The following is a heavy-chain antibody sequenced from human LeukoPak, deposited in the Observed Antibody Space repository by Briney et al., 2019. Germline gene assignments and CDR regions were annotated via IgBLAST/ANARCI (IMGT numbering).Heavy chain of an antibody. V-gene: IGHV3-7*01. CDR3: ARVPSPGYSYGHPYYFDY. D-gene: IGHD5-18*01. J-gene: IGHJ4*02. Sequence: GGSLRLSCAASGFTFSSYWMSWVRQAPGKGLEWVANIKQDGSEKYYVDSVKGRFTISRDNAKNSLYPQMNSLRAEDTAVYYCARVPSPGYSYGHPYYFDYWGQGTLVTVSS. CDR1: GFTFSSYW. CDR2: IKQDGSEK.